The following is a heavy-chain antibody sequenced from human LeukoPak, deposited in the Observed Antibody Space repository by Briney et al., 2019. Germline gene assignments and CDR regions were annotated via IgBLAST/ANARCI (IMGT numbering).Heavy chain of an antibody. V-gene: IGHV4-30-2*01. D-gene: IGHD2-2*01. CDR3: ARSKAHLSTSWYGTWFDP. CDR2: SYHSGST. J-gene: IGHJ5*02. Sequence: KSSETLSLTCTVSGGSISSGGYYWSWIRQLPEKGLEWIGYSYHSGSTYYNPSLKSRVTISVDRSKNQFSLKLSSVTAADTAVYYCARSKAHLSTSWYGTWFDPWGQGTLVTVSS. CDR1: GGSISSGGYY.